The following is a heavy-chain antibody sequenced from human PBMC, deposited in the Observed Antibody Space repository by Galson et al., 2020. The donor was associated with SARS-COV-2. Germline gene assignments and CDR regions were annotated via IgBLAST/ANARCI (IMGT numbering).Heavy chain of an antibody. CDR1: GGPLSGSY. D-gene: IGHD5-18*01. Sequence: SESLSLTCAVNGGPLSGSYWSWVRQTPGKGLEWIGAVNHSGGTNYHPSLMSRVVISVDTSENQFSLKLNSVTAADTAVYYCARLSGYSHGYNWFDPWGQGTLVTVTS. J-gene: IGHJ5*02. CDR2: VNHSGGT. CDR3: ARLSGYSHGYNWFDP. V-gene: IGHV4-34*01.